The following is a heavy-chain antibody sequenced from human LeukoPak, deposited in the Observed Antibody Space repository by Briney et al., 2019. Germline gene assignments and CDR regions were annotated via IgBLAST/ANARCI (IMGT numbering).Heavy chain of an antibody. D-gene: IGHD6-19*01. CDR3: ARQGRGGSGWLSFDY. CDR2: IYISGST. Sequence: SETLSLTCTVSGGSVSSGSYYWSWIRQPAGKGLEWIGRIYISGSTYYNPSLKSRVTISVDTSKNQFSLKLSSVTAADTAMYYCARQGRGGSGWLSFDYWGQGTLVTVSS. CDR1: GGSVSSGSYY. J-gene: IGHJ4*02. V-gene: IGHV4-61*02.